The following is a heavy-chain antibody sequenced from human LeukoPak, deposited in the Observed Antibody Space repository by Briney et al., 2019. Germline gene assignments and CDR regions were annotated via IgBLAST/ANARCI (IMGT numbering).Heavy chain of an antibody. V-gene: IGHV4-61*05. D-gene: IGHD2-15*01. CDR1: GGSISSSSYY. Sequence: SETLSLTCTVSGGSISSSSYYWGWIRQPPGKGLEWIGYIYSSGSTNYNPSLKSRVTISVDTSKNQFSLKLSSVTAADTAVYYCARRYCSGGSCYSGLDYWGQGTLVTVSS. CDR3: ARRYCSGGSCYSGLDY. J-gene: IGHJ4*02. CDR2: IYSSGST.